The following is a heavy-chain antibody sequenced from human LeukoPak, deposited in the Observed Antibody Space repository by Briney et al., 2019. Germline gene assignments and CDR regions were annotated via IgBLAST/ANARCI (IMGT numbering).Heavy chain of an antibody. CDR1: GYTFTSYD. CDR2: MNPNSGNT. D-gene: IGHD5-24*01. J-gene: IGHJ4*02. CDR3: ARGGYGQLNYFDY. Sequence: EASVKVSCKASGYTFTSYDINWVRPATGQGLEWMGWMNPNSGNTGYAQKFQGRVTITRNTSISTAYMELSSLRSEDTAVYYCARGGYGQLNYFDYWGQGTLVTVSS. V-gene: IGHV1-8*03.